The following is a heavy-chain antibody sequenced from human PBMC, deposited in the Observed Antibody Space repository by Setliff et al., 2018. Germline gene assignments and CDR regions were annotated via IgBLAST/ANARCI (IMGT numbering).Heavy chain of an antibody. CDR3: ARDDDYGDYETADY. CDR1: GYPFSNHG. CDR2: ISAYNGNT. Sequence: ASVKVSCKASGYPFSNHGVNWVRQAPGQGLEWMGWISAYNGNTNYAQKLQGRVTMTTDTSTSTAYMELRSLRSDDTAAYYCARDDDYGDYETADYWGQGTLVTVSS. V-gene: IGHV1-18*01. D-gene: IGHD4-17*01. J-gene: IGHJ4*02.